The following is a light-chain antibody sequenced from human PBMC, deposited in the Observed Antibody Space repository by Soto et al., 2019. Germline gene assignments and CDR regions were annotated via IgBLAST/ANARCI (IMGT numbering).Light chain of an antibody. CDR2: KAS. CDR3: RHYNTYSPPYT. Sequence: DVQMTQFPSTLSASVGDRVTTTCRASQSISYWLAWYQQKPGKAPNLLIYKASSLESGVPSRFSGSGSGTEFTLTITNLQPDDFATYYCRHYNTYSPPYTFGQGTKLEIK. CDR1: QSISYW. V-gene: IGKV1-5*03. J-gene: IGKJ2*01.